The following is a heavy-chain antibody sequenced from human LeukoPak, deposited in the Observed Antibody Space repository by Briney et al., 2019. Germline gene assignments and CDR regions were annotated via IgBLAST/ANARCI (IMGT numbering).Heavy chain of an antibody. V-gene: IGHV3-48*03. CDR3: ARDYNFDY. J-gene: IGHJ4*02. CDR2: ISSNGSAI. CDR1: GFTFSSYA. Sequence: GGSLRLSCAASGFTFSSYAMSWVRQAPGKGLEWISYISSNGSAIYYADSVKGRFTISRDNAKNSLYLQMNSLRAEDTAVYYCARDYNFDYWGQGTLVTVSS.